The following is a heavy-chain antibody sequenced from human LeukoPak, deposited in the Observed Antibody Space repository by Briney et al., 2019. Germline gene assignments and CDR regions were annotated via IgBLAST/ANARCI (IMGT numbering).Heavy chain of an antibody. CDR3: ARSLYYYDSSGCFDY. CDR1: GYSFTSYC. V-gene: IGHV5-51*01. CDR2: IYPGDSDT. J-gene: IGHJ4*02. Sequence: GESLKISCKGSGYSFTSYCIGWVRQMPGKGLEWMGIIYPGDSDTRYSPSFQGQVTISADKSISTAYLQWSSLKATDTAMYYCARSLYYYDSSGCFDYWGQGTLVTVSS. D-gene: IGHD3-22*01.